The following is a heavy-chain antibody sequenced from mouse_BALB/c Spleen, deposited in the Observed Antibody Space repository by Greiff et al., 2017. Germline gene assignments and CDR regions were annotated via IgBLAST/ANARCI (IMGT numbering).Heavy chain of an antibody. CDR3: AREGDSVDY. CDR1: GYTFTSYW. D-gene: IGHD2-12*01. V-gene: IGHV1S41*01. J-gene: IGHJ4*01. Sequence: DLVKPGASVKLSCKASGYTFTSYWINWIKQRPGQGLEWIGRIAPGSGSTYYNEMFKGKATLTVDTSSSTAYIQLSSLSSEDSAVYFCAREGDSVDYWGQGTSVTVSS. CDR2: IAPGSGST.